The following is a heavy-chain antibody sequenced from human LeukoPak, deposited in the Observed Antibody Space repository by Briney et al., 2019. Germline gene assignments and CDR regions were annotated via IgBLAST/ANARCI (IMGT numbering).Heavy chain of an antibody. CDR1: GFTFDDYA. Sequence: GGSLRLSCAASGFTFDDYAMHWVRQAPGKGLEWVSGISRNRANIGYVDSVKGRFTISRDNAKNSLYLQMNSLRAEDTALYYCAKDIEPSIAVTGRDGMDVWGQGTTVIVSS. J-gene: IGHJ6*02. D-gene: IGHD6-19*01. CDR2: ISRNRANI. V-gene: IGHV3-9*01. CDR3: AKDIEPSIAVTGRDGMDV.